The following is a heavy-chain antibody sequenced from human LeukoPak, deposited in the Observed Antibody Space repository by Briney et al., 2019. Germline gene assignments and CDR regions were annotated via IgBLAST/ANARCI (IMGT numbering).Heavy chain of an antibody. J-gene: IGHJ3*02. D-gene: IGHD3-22*01. CDR2: IYHSGST. CDR3: ARATYYYDSSGYWTLEFDFDI. Sequence: SETLSLTCTVSGYSISSGYYWGWIRQPPGKGLEWIGCIYHSGSTYYNPSLKSRFTISVDKSKNQFSLRLSCVTAADTAVYYCARATYYYDSSGYWTLEFDFDIWGQGTMVTVSS. V-gene: IGHV4-38-2*02. CDR1: GYSISSGYY.